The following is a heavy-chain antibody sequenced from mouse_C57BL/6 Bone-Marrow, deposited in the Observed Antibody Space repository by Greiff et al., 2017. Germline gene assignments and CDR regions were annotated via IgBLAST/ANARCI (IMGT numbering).Heavy chain of an antibody. J-gene: IGHJ2*01. V-gene: IGHV1-55*01. Sequence: VQLQQPGAELVKPGASVKMSCKASGYTFTSYWITWVKQRPGQGLEWIGDIYPGSGSTNYNEKFKSKATLTVDTSSSTAYMQLSSLTSADSAVYYCAGLLRYPYYFDYWGQGTTLTVSS. CDR2: IYPGSGST. CDR3: AGLLRYPYYFDY. CDR1: GYTFTSYW. D-gene: IGHD1-1*01.